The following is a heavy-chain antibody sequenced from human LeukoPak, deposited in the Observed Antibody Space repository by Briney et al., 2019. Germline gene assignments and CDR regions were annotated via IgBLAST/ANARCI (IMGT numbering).Heavy chain of an antibody. CDR2: IYYSGST. D-gene: IGHD3-22*01. Sequence: SETLSLTCTVSGGSISSSSYYWGWLRQPPGKGLEWIGTIYYSGSTYYNPSLKSRVTISVDTSKNQFSLKLSSVTAADTAVYYCARLDSGAYYDSSGYYPSVDYWGQGTLVTVSS. CDR1: GGSISSSSYY. V-gene: IGHV4-39*01. CDR3: ARLDSGAYYDSSGYYPSVDY. J-gene: IGHJ4*02.